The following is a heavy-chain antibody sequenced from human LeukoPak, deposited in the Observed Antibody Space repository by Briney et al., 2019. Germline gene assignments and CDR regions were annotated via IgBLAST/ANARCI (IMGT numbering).Heavy chain of an antibody. J-gene: IGHJ4*02. CDR3: ARIAKRGGSGRDPGY. CDR1: GGSFSGYY. CDR2: INHSGST. V-gene: IGHV4-34*01. Sequence: SETLSLTCAVYGGSFSGYYWSWIRQPPGKGLEWIGEINHSGSTNYNPSLKSRVTISVDTSKNQFSLKLSSVTAADTAVYYCARIAKRGGSGRDPGYWGQGTLVTVSS. D-gene: IGHD3-10*01.